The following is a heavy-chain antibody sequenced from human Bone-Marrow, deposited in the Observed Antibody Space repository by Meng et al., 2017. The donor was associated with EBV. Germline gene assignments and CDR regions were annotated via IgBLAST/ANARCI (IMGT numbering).Heavy chain of an antibody. CDR1: GYAFTSYI. CDR3: VRGPPVGVPGPGDY. D-gene: IGHD2-21*01. J-gene: IGHJ4*02. V-gene: IGHV1-3*01. CDR2: VNVRRSFT. Sequence: VQRVKTGAEVKNPGASVKVSCKNSGYAFTSYILHWVRQAPGQRPEWMGWVNVRRSFTKYSQKFQGRVTISSDTSATTGFMELSSLTSEDTAVYYCVRGPPVGVPGPGDYWGQGTLVTVSS.